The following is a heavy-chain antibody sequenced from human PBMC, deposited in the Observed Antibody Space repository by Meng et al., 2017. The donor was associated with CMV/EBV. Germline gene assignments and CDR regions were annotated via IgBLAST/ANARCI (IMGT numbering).Heavy chain of an antibody. CDR1: GGSISSSSYY. V-gene: IGHV4-39*07. Sequence: HLQEPGQGLVRPSETLSLTCTGSGGSISSSSYYWGWIRQPPGKGLEWIGSIYYSGSTYYNPSLKSRVTISVDTSKDQFSLKLSSVTAADTAVYYCARDAGHYDILTGYSYWGQGTLVTVSS. CDR3: ARDAGHYDILTGYSY. D-gene: IGHD3-9*01. J-gene: IGHJ4*02. CDR2: IYYSGST.